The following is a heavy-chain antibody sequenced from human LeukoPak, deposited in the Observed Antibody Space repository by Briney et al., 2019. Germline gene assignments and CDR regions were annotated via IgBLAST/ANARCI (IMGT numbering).Heavy chain of an antibody. CDR1: GFTVSSNY. CDR2: IYYSGST. J-gene: IGHJ4*02. V-gene: IGHV4-59*05. D-gene: IGHD3-3*01. CDR3: ACEIRFLEWLLYRYFDY. Sequence: GSLRLSCAASGFTVSSNYMSWVRQPPGKGLEWIGSIYYSGSTYYNPSLKSRVTISVDTSKNQFSLKLSSVTAADTAVYYCACEIRFLEWLLYRYFDYWGQGTLVTVSS.